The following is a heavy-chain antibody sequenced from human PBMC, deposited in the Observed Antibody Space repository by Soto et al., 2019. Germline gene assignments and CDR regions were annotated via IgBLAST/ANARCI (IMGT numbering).Heavy chain of an antibody. V-gene: IGHV3-53*01. CDR2: IYSGGST. CDR1: GFTVSSNY. J-gene: IGHJ4*02. D-gene: IGHD2-2*02. CDR3: AKGGDGYTRRGSFDY. Sequence: GGSLRLSCAASGFTVSSNYMSWVRQAPGKGLEWVSVIYSGGSTYYADSVKGRFTISRDNSKNTLYLQMNSLRAEDTAVYYCAKGGDGYTRRGSFDYWGQGTLVTVSS.